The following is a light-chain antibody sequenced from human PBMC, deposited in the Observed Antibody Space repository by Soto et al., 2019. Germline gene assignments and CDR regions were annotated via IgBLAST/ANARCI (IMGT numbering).Light chain of an antibody. CDR2: DVA. V-gene: IGLV2-11*01. CDR1: SRDVGSFNS. CDR3: CSYAGSSTWV. J-gene: IGLJ3*02. Sequence: QSALTQPRSVSGSLGQSLTLSCAGSSRDVGSFNSVSWYQQHPGKAPRLIIYDVAKRPSGVPDRFSGSKSGNTASLNISGLQGDDESDYFCCSYAGSSTWVFGGGTKPTVL.